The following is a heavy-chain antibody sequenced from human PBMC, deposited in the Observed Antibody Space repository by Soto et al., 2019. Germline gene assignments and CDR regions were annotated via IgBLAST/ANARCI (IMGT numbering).Heavy chain of an antibody. CDR3: ARDAVTKRDFSYYGMDV. CDR2: ISYSGST. V-gene: IGHV4-31*03. CDR1: GGSIRNSGYY. J-gene: IGHJ6*02. D-gene: IGHD4-4*01. Sequence: QVQLQESGPGLVKPSQTLSLTCTVSGGSIRNSGYYWSWIRQHPGKGLEWIGYISYSGSTDYAPSLKSRVTMSVDTSKNQFSLKLSSVTAADTAVYYCARDAVTKRDFSYYGMDVWGRGTTVTVSS.